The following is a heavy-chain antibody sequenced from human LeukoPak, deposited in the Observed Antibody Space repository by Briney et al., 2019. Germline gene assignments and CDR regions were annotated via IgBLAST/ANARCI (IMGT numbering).Heavy chain of an antibody. CDR2: ISSSGSTI. CDR1: GFTFSSYG. CDR3: ASGMYYYDSSGYFDY. D-gene: IGHD3-22*01. Sequence: GGSLRLSCAAPGFTFSSYGMNWVRQAPGKGLEWVSYISSSGSTIYYADSVKGRFTISRDNAKNSLYLQMNSLRAEDTAVYYCASGMYYYDSSGYFDYWGQGTLVTVSS. V-gene: IGHV3-48*03. J-gene: IGHJ4*02.